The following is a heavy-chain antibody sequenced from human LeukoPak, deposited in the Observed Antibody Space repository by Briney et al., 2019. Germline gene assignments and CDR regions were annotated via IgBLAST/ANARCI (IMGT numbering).Heavy chain of an antibody. CDR2: ISGSGGST. CDR3: AKGLGYSYGSSTDPFSY. Sequence: GGSLRLSCAASGFTFSSYAMSWVRQAPGKGLEWVSAISGSGGSTYYADSVKGRFTISRDNSKNTLYLQMNSLRAEDTAVYYCAKGLGYSYGSSTDPFSYWGQGTLVTVSS. CDR1: GFTFSSYA. V-gene: IGHV3-23*01. J-gene: IGHJ4*02. D-gene: IGHD5-18*01.